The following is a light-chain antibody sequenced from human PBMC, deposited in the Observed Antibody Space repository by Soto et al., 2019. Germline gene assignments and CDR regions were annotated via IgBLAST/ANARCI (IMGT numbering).Light chain of an antibody. J-gene: IGLJ2*01. CDR3: SSFAGSPVV. Sequence: QSALTQPASVSGSPGQSITISCTGTSSDVGTYNLVSWYQQHPGKVPKLILYEASKRPSGVPDRFSGSRSGNTASLTVSGLQAEDEADYYCSSFAGSPVVFGGGTKLTVL. V-gene: IGLV2-14*02. CDR2: EAS. CDR1: SSDVGTYNL.